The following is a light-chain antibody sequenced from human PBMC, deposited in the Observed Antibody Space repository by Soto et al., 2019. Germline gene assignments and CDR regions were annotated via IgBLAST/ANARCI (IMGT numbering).Light chain of an antibody. CDR3: QQYNNWPPIT. CDR1: QSVSSSY. J-gene: IGKJ5*01. Sequence: EIVLAQSPGTLALSPGERATLSCMAVQSVSSSYLAWYQQKPGQAPRLLIYGASSRATGIPDRFSGSGSGTDFTLTISRLEPEDFAVYYCQQYNNWPPITFGQGTRLQI. CDR2: GAS. V-gene: IGKV3-20*01.